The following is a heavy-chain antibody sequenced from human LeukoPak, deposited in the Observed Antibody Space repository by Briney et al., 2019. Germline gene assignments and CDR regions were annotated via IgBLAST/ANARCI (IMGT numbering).Heavy chain of an antibody. V-gene: IGHV4-39*01. CDR3: ASMTIVGATAAG. J-gene: IGHJ4*02. Sequence: SEALSLTCTVSGGSISSSSYYWGWIRQPPGKGLEWIGSIYYSGSTYYNPSLKSRVTISVDTSKNQFSLKLSSVTAADTAVYYCASMTIVGATAAGWGQGTLVTVSS. CDR2: IYYSGST. D-gene: IGHD1-26*01. CDR1: GGSISSSSYY.